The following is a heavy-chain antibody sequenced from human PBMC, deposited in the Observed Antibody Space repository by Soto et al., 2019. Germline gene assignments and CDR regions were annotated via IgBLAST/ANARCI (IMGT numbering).Heavy chain of an antibody. D-gene: IGHD4-17*01. CDR3: ARSPFYDYGDYTEFDY. J-gene: IGHJ4*02. CDR2: IIPILGIA. V-gene: IGHV1-69*02. CDR1: GGTFSSYT. Sequence: SVKVSCKASGGTFSSYTISWVRQAPGQGLEWMGRIIPILGIANYAQKFQGRVTITADKSTSTAYMELSSLRSEDTAVYYCARSPFYDYGDYTEFDYWGQGTLVTVSS.